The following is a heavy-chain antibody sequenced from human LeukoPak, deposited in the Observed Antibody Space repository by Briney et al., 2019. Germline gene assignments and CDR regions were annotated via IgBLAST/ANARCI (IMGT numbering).Heavy chain of an antibody. CDR1: GFTFSDYY. J-gene: IGHJ6*03. V-gene: IGHV3-11*04. CDR2: ISSSGSTI. Sequence: GGSLRLSCAASGFTFSDYYMSWIRQAPGKGLEWVSYISSSGSTIYYADSVKGRFTISRDNAKNSLYLQMNSLRAEDTAVYYCASSDYYGSGSYPYYYYYMDVWGKGTTVTVSS. D-gene: IGHD3-10*01. CDR3: ASSDYYGSGSYPYYYYYMDV.